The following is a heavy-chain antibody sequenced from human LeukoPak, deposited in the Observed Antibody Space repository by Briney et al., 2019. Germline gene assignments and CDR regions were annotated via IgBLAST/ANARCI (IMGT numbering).Heavy chain of an antibody. CDR2: INHSGST. J-gene: IGHJ5*02. D-gene: IGHD2-2*01. V-gene: IGHV4-34*01. Sequence: SETLSLTCTVSGGSISSYYWSWIRQPPGKGLEWIGEINHSGSTNYNPSLKSRVTISVDTSKNQFSLKLSSVTAADTAVYYCARGPSPRYCSSTSCFWWFDPWGQGTLVTVSS. CDR1: GGSISSYY. CDR3: ARGPSPRYCSSTSCFWWFDP.